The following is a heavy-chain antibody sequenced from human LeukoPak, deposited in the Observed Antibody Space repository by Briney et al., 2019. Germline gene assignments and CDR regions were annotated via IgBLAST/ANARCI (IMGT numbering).Heavy chain of an antibody. Sequence: GGSLRLSCAASGFTFSRYVMGWVRQAPGKGLEWVSAISGSGGNTYYANSVKGRLTISRDNSKNTLDLQMNSLRAEDTAVYYCVKGDSSGWYYFDYWGRGTLVTVSS. D-gene: IGHD6-19*01. V-gene: IGHV3-23*01. J-gene: IGHJ4*02. CDR1: GFTFSRYV. CDR2: ISGSGGNT. CDR3: VKGDSSGWYYFDY.